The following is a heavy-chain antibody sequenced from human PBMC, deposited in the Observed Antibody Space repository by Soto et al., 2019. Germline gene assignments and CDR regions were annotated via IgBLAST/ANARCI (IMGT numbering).Heavy chain of an antibody. D-gene: IGHD6-25*01. Sequence: QVQLQESGPGLVEPSQTLSLTCTVSGASVSNTGYHWNWIGQRPGKGLEWIGQITGSPDYNPSLKSRVTISLDTSRNHFYLEVNSVTAADTAVYYCATLTAGGGGRGYWGQGTLVTVSS. CDR1: GASVSNTGYH. CDR2: ITGSP. V-gene: IGHV4-31*03. CDR3: ATLTAGGGGRGY. J-gene: IGHJ4*02.